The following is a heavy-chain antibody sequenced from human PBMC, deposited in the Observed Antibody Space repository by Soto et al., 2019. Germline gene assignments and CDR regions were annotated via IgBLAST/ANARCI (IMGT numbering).Heavy chain of an antibody. Sequence: GSLRLSCAATGFTFRSHAMSWVRQAPGHGLEWVSAISGSGGSTYYADSVKGRFTISRDNSKNTLYLQMNSLRAEDTAVYYCAKVPAYYDFWSGRNAGSEYWGQGNLVSVSS. J-gene: IGHJ4*02. V-gene: IGHV3-23*01. CDR1: GFTFRSHA. CDR3: AKVPAYYDFWSGRNAGSEY. CDR2: ISGSGGST. D-gene: IGHD3-3*01.